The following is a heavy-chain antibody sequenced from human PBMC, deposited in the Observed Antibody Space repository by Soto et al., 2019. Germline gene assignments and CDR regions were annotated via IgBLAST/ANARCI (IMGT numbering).Heavy chain of an antibody. J-gene: IGHJ1*01. D-gene: IGHD2-15*01. V-gene: IGHV4-34*01. Sequence: SETLSLTCAVYGGSFSGYYWSWIRQPPGKGLEWIGEINHSGSTNYNPSLKSRVTISVDTSKNQFSLKLSSVTAADTAVYYCARGRYCSGGSCYRAEYFQHWGQRTLVTVSS. CDR3: ARGRYCSGGSCYRAEYFQH. CDR1: GGSFSGYY. CDR2: INHSGST.